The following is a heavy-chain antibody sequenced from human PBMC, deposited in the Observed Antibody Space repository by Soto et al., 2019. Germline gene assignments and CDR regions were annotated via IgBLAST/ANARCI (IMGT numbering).Heavy chain of an antibody. D-gene: IGHD6-13*01. CDR1: GYTFTSYY. V-gene: IGHV1-46*03. J-gene: IGHJ3*02. Sequence: QVQLVQSGAEVKKPGASVKVSCKASGYTFTSYYMHWVRQPPGQGLEWMGIINPSGGSTSYAQKCRGRVTITTDTSTCTVYMELSSLRSADTAVYYCASLIAAAGIDIWGQGTMVTVSS. CDR3: ASLIAAAGIDI. CDR2: INPSGGST.